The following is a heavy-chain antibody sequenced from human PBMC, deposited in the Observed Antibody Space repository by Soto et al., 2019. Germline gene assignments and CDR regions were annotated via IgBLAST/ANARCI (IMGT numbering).Heavy chain of an antibody. CDR2: ISCDGSNI. D-gene: IGHD3-3*01. CDR1: GISIGSNG. V-gene: IGHV3-30*18. CDR3: AKDLKIGDFWSGSSPCAMDV. J-gene: IGHJ6*02. Sequence: GGSLRLSCAASGISIGSNGMHWVRQAPGKGLEWVAVISCDGSNIYYADSVKGRFTISRDNSKNTLYLQMNSLRAEDTATYYCAKDLKIGDFWSGSSPCAMDVWGQGTTVTVSS.